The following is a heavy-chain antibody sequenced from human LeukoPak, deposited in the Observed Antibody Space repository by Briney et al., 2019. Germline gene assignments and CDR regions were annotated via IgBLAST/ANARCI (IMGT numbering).Heavy chain of an antibody. CDR2: IYTSGST. J-gene: IGHJ4*02. D-gene: IGHD3-22*01. V-gene: IGHV4-4*07. CDR1: GASISSYY. CDR3: ARDEYYYDTNDYLFDY. Sequence: SETLSLTCTVSGASISSYYWSWIRQPAGKGLEWIGRIYTSGSTIYNPSLKSRVTMSVDTSKNQFSLKLSSVTAADTAVYYCARDEYYYDTNDYLFDYWGQGTLVTVSS.